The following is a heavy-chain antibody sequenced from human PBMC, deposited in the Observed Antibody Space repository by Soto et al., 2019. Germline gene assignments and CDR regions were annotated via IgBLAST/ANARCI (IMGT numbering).Heavy chain of an antibody. V-gene: IGHV1-46*01. J-gene: IGHJ6*02. CDR3: AREEVLKQLVQDYYYYGMDV. CDR1: GYTFTSYY. CDR2: INPSGGST. D-gene: IGHD6-13*01. Sequence: ASVKVSCKASGYTFTSYYMHWVRQAPGQGLEWMGIINPSGGSTSYAQKFQGRVTMTRDTSTSTVYMELSSLRSEDTAVYYCAREEVLKQLVQDYYYYGMDVWGQGTTVTVSS.